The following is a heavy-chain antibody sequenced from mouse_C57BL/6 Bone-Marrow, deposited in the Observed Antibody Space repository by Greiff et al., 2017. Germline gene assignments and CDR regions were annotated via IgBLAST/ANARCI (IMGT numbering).Heavy chain of an antibody. CDR3: GRLRPFYYAMDY. V-gene: IGHV2-5*01. CDR2: IWRGGST. Sequence: VKSVESGPGLVQPSQSLSITCTVSGFSLTSYGVHWFRQSPGKGLEWLGVIWRGGSTDYNAAFMSRLSITKDNSKSQVFFKMNSLQADDTAIYYCGRLRPFYYAMDYWGQGTSVTVSS. J-gene: IGHJ4*01. CDR1: GFSLTSYG. D-gene: IGHD2-4*01.